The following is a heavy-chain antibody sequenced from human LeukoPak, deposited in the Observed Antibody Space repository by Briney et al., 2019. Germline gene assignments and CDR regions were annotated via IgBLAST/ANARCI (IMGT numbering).Heavy chain of an antibody. J-gene: IGHJ4*02. CDR3: ARGASRSFDY. Sequence: VSVKVSCKASGYTFTTYDINWVRQATGQGLEWMGWMNPNSGNTGYAQKFRGRLIITRDTSISTAYMELSSLRSEDTAVYYCARGASRSFDYWGQGTLVTVSS. CDR1: GYTFTTYD. V-gene: IGHV1-8*03. D-gene: IGHD6-6*01. CDR2: MNPNSGNT.